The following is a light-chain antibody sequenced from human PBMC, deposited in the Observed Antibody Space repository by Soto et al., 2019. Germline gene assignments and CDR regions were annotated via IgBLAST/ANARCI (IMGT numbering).Light chain of an antibody. Sequence: DIHMTHSPSTVSLSLGDRVTIACRASQTISSWLAWYQQKPGKAPKLLIYDASSLESGVPSRCSGSGSGTEFTLTIISLQPDDFATDYCQQYNSYWRTFGQGTKVDIK. CDR2: DAS. V-gene: IGKV1-5*01. CDR1: QTISSW. CDR3: QQYNSYWRT. J-gene: IGKJ1*01.